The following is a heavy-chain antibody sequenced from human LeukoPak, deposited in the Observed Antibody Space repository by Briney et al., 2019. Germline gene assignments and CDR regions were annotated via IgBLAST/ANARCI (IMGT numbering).Heavy chain of an antibody. CDR2: IFSSSRYL. V-gene: IGHV3-21*01. D-gene: IGHD5-18*01. J-gene: IGHJ4*02. CDR1: GFTFSSYS. Sequence: GGALRLSCAASGFTFSSYSMNWGRQAPRKGLEWVSSIFSSSRYLYYAHSVKGRFPISRDNAQNSLYLQMSSLNAADTSVYYCARDLEYSYAPIWGQGNLVTVSS. CDR3: ARDLEYSYAPI.